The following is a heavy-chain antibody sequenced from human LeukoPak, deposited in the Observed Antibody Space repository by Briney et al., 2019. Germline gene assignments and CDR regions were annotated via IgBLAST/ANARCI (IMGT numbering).Heavy chain of an antibody. CDR1: GFTFSSYA. Sequence: HPGGSLRLSCAASGFTFSSYAMSWVRQAPGKGLEWVSSIDASGSSTYYADSVKGRFTISRDNSKNTFYLQMNSLRADDTAVYYCAKGSGSGWYGWFAPWGQGTLVTVSS. J-gene: IGHJ5*02. CDR2: IDASGSST. CDR3: AKGSGSGWYGWFAP. V-gene: IGHV3-23*01. D-gene: IGHD6-19*01.